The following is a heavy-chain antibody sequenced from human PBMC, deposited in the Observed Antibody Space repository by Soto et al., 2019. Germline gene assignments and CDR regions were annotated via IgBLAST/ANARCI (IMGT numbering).Heavy chain of an antibody. Sequence: EVQLLESGGGLVKPGGSLRLSCAASGFTFSKYAMPWVRQAPGRGLEWVSSISSNGVTTYYADSVKGRFTIARDNSRNTLSLQMDSLSADDAALYYCAKDKYTDSVRKVWFFDFWGRGTLVTVSS. CDR2: ISSNGVTT. CDR3: AKDKYTDSVRKVWFFDF. V-gene: IGHV3-23*01. CDR1: GFTFSKYA. J-gene: IGHJ2*01. D-gene: IGHD1-1*01.